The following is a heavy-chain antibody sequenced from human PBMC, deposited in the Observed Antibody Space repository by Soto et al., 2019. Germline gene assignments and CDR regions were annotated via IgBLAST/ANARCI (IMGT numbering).Heavy chain of an antibody. V-gene: IGHV1-69*13. CDR3: ARSMITFGAGDYYCGMDV. CDR1: GGTFSSYA. Sequence: SVKVSCKASGGTFSSYAISWVRQAPGQGLEWMGGIIPIFGTANYAQKFQGRVTITADESTSTAYMELSSLRSEDTAVYYCARSMITFGAGDYYCGMDVWGQGTTVTVSS. CDR2: IIPIFGTA. J-gene: IGHJ6*02. D-gene: IGHD3-16*01.